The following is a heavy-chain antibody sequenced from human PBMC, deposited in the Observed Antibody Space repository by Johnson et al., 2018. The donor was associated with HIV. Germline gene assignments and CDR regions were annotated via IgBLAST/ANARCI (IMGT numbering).Heavy chain of an antibody. V-gene: IGHV3-48*02. CDR2: ISSSGSTI. J-gene: IGHJ3*02. CDR1: GFSFNSYW. CDR3: AFIEYSSLDAFDI. Sequence: MLLVESGGGLVQPGGSLRLSCAASGFSFNSYWMSWVRQVPGKGLEWVSYISSSGSTIYYADSVKGRFTISRDNSKNLLYLQMNSLRDEDTAVYYCAFIEYSSLDAFDIWGQGTMVTVSS. D-gene: IGHD6-6*01.